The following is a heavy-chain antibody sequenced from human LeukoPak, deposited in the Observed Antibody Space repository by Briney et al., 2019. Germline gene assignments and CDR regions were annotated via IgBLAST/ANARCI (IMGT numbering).Heavy chain of an antibody. CDR2: ISSSSSYI. CDR1: GFTFSNYM. J-gene: IGHJ6*02. D-gene: IGHD6-13*01. CDR3: ARDDSVAAASFYYYGMDV. V-gene: IGHV3-21*01. Sequence: PGGSLRLSCAASGFTFSNYMMHWVRQAPGKGLEWVSSISSSSSYIYYADSVKGRFTISRDNAKNSLYLQMNSLRAEDTAVYYCARDDSVAAASFYYYGMDVWGQGTTVTVSS.